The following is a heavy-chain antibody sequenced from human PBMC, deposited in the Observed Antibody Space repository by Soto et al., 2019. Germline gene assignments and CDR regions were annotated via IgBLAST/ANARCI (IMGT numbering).Heavy chain of an antibody. D-gene: IGHD1-20*01. V-gene: IGHV4-4*02. CDR3: ARGVRSRYYYMDV. CDR2: IYHTGKA. CDR1: SASITSDNW. Sequence: QVQLQESGPGLVKPSGTLSLTCIVSSASITSDNWWSWVRQPPGKGLAWSGEIYHTGKANYNPSPKRRATISVDKSKNPFSLNLSSVTAADTAVYYCARGVRSRYYYMDVWGKGNTVTVSS. J-gene: IGHJ6*03.